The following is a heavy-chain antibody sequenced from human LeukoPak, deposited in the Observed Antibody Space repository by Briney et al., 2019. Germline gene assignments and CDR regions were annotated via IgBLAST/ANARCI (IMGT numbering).Heavy chain of an antibody. Sequence: SETLSLTCTVSGGSISSYFWSWFRQPPGKGLEWIGYISYSGSTNYNPSLKSRITISLDTSKNQFSLKLSSVTAADTAVYYCAARFLEWLLEPAGAFDIWGQGTMVTVSS. D-gene: IGHD3-3*01. CDR3: AARFLEWLLEPAGAFDI. J-gene: IGHJ3*02. CDR2: ISYSGST. V-gene: IGHV4-59*08. CDR1: GGSISSYF.